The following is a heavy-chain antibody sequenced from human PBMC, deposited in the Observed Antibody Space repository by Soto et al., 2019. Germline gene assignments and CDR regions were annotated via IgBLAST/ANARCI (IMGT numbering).Heavy chain of an antibody. V-gene: IGHV1-8*01. CDR2: MSPNSGNT. D-gene: IGHD3-3*01. CDR3: ARVSTIFGVVFGMDV. Sequence: ASVKFSCKASGYTFTSYDINWVRQATGQGLEWMGWMSPNSGNTGYAQKFQGRVTMTRNTSISTAYMELSSLRSEDTAVYYCARVSTIFGVVFGMDVWGQGTTVTVSS. CDR1: GYTFTSYD. J-gene: IGHJ6*02.